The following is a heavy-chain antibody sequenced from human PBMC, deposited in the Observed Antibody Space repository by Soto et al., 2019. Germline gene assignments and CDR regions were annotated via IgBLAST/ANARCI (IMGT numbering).Heavy chain of an antibody. V-gene: IGHV1-18*01. J-gene: IGHJ6*02. D-gene: IGHD2-8*01. CDR2: ISGYNGDT. CDR3: AKNGQPPYYYYGLDV. CDR1: GYTFTRYG. Sequence: GASVKVSCKASGYTFTRYGISWVRQAPGQGLEWMGWISGYNGDTNYAQKFQDKVSMTIDTSTGTAYIEMRNLKSDDTAIYYCAKNGQPPYYYYGLDVWGQGTKVTVSS.